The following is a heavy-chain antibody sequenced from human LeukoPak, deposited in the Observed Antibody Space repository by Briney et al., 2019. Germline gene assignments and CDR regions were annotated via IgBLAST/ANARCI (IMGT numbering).Heavy chain of an antibody. CDR1: GFTFSSYS. J-gene: IGHJ4*02. CDR3: ARDSSGYYRTFSFDY. D-gene: IGHD3-22*01. V-gene: IGHV3-21*04. Sequence: SGGSLRLSCAASGFTFSSYSMNWVRQAPGKGLEWVSSISSSSSYIYYADSVKGRFTISRDNSKNTLYLQMNSLRAEDTAVYYCARDSSGYYRTFSFDYWGQGTLVTVSS. CDR2: ISSSSSYI.